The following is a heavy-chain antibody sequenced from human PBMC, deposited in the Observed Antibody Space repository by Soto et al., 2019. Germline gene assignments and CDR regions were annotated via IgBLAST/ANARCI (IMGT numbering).Heavy chain of an antibody. Sequence: EVQLVQSGAEVKKPGESLRISCKGSGYSFTSYWISWVRQMPGKGLEWMGRIDPSDSYTNYSPSFQGHVTISADKSISTAYLQWSSLKASDTAMYYCASNMYYYYSSGSDAFDIWGQGTMVTVSS. V-gene: IGHV5-10-1*03. CDR1: GYSFTSYW. CDR3: ASNMYYYYSSGSDAFDI. J-gene: IGHJ3*02. D-gene: IGHD3-22*01. CDR2: IDPSDSYT.